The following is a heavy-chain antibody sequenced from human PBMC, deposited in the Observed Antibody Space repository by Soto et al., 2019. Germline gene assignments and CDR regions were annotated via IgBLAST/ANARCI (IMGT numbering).Heavy chain of an antibody. CDR1: GFTFSNDY. CDR3: ASEIGDYGRFFDY. CDR2: IYSGGST. J-gene: IGHJ4*02. Sequence: GGSLRLSCAASGFTFSNDYMSWVRQAPGKGLEWVSVIYSGGSTYYADSVKGRLTISRDNSKNTLYLQMNRLRAQDTDVYYGASEIGDYGRFFDYWGQGNRVTV. D-gene: IGHD3-16*01. V-gene: IGHV3-53*01.